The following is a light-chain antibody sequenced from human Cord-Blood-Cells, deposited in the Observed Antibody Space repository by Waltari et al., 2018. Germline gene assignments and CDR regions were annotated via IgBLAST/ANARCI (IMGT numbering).Light chain of an antibody. Sequence: SYELTQPPSVSVSPGQTARLTCSGDALPKQYAYWYQQRPGQAPVLVIYKDSGRPSGIHGRFSGSSSGTTVTLTISGVQAEDEADYYCQSADSSGTWVFGGGTKLTVL. J-gene: IGLJ3*02. CDR1: ALPKQY. V-gene: IGLV3-25*03. CDR2: KDS. CDR3: QSADSSGTWV.